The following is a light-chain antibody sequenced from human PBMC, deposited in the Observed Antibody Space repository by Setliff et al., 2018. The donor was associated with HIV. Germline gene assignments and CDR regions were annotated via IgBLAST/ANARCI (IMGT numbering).Light chain of an antibody. J-gene: IGLJ1*01. Sequence: QSALTQPPSVSGAPGQRVTISCTGSSSNIGAGYDVHWYQQLPGTAPKLLIYGNNNRPSGVPDRFSGSKSGTSASLAITGLKAEDEADYYCQSYDSSLSGSNVFGTGTKATVL. CDR1: SSNIGAGYD. CDR3: QSYDSSLSGSNV. V-gene: IGLV1-40*01. CDR2: GNN.